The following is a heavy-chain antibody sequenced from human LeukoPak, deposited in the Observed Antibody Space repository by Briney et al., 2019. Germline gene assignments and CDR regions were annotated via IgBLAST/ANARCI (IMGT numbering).Heavy chain of an antibody. Sequence: GGSLRLSCAASGFTFSSYTMNWVRQAPGRGLEWVSCISSSSSYMYYADSLKGRFTISRDNAKNSLYLQMNSLRAEDTAVYYCARDRQLVAYCGGDCYPQGDYWGQGTLVTVSS. CDR2: ISSSSSYM. CDR3: ARDRQLVAYCGGDCYPQGDY. D-gene: IGHD2-21*02. J-gene: IGHJ4*02. CDR1: GFTFSSYT. V-gene: IGHV3-21*01.